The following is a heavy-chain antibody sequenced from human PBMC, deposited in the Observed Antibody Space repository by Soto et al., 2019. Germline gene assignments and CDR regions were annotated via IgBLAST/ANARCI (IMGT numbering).Heavy chain of an antibody. Sequence: GASVKVSCKASGGTFSSYAISWVRQAPGQGLEWMGGIIPIFGTANYAQKFQGRVTITADESTSTAYMELSSLRSEDTAVYYCARDAAGPGDYYYYGMDVWGQGTTVTVSS. CDR2: IIPIFGTA. J-gene: IGHJ6*02. D-gene: IGHD6-13*01. V-gene: IGHV1-69*13. CDR3: ARDAAGPGDYYYYGMDV. CDR1: GGTFSSYA.